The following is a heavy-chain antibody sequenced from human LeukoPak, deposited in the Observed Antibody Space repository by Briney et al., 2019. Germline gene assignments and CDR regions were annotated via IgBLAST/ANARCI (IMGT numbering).Heavy chain of an antibody. CDR2: IYHSGST. V-gene: IGHV4-38-2*01. D-gene: IGHD2-21*02. CDR3: ARNRSVTATPGFDH. J-gene: IGHJ4*02. CDR1: GYSIRSGDY. Sequence: PSETLSLTCAVSGYSIRSGDYWGWIRQSPGKGPEWIGGIYHSGSTHYNPSLKSRVTISVDTSKSQFSLILSSVTAADTAVYYCARNRSVTATPGFDHWGQGTLVTVSS.